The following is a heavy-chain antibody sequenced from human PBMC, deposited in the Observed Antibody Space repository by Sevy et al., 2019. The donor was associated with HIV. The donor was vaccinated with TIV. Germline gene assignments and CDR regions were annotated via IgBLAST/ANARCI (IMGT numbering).Heavy chain of an antibody. J-gene: IGHJ6*02. V-gene: IGHV3-23*01. D-gene: IGHD2-15*01. CDR3: ANAPPGYCSSGSCPRAYYYYGMDV. CDR2: ISVRGGST. CDR1: GLTLSSYS. Sequence: GGSLRLTCADSGLTLSSYSMNWVRQAPGKGLEWVSAISVRGGSTYYADSVKGRFTISRDNSKNMLYLQMNSLRAEDTAVYYCANAPPGYCSSGSCPRAYYYYGMDVWGQGTTVTVSS.